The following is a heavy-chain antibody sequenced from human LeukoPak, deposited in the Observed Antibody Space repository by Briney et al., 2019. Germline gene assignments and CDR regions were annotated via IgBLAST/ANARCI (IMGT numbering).Heavy chain of an antibody. CDR2: IYISGST. Sequence: PSQSLSLTCTVSGGSISSGSYYWSWIREPAGKGLEWIGRIYISGSTNYTPSLKSRLTISVDTSKNQFSLKLSSVTAADTDVYYCAREWLRNTDYWGQGTLVTVSS. J-gene: IGHJ4*02. D-gene: IGHD5-12*01. V-gene: IGHV4-61*02. CDR3: AREWLRNTDY. CDR1: GGSISSGSYY.